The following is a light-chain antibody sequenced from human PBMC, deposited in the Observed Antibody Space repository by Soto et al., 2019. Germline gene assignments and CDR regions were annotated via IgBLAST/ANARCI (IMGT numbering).Light chain of an antibody. Sequence: DIQMTQSPSTLSASLGDRVTITCRASQDISTWLAWYQQRPGKAPHLLIYDASRLQSGVPSRFTGSGSGTEFTLTVSSLQPDDFATYYCQHRVFGPGTRLEI. V-gene: IGKV1-5*01. J-gene: IGKJ5*01. CDR3: QHRV. CDR1: QDISTW. CDR2: DAS.